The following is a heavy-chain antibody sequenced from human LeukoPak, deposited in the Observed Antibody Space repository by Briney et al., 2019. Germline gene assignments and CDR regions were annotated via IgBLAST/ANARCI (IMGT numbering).Heavy chain of an antibody. CDR2: ISHSGST. J-gene: IGHJ5*02. CDR1: GGSFSGYY. CDR3: ARPLMYYYGSETYFWFDP. V-gene: IGHV4-34*01. D-gene: IGHD3-10*01. Sequence: SETLSLTCAVYGGSFSGYYWSWIRQPPGKGLEWIGEISHSGSTNYNPSLKSRVTISVDTSKNQFSLKLSSVTAADTAVYYCARPLMYYYGSETYFWFDPWGQGTLVTVSS.